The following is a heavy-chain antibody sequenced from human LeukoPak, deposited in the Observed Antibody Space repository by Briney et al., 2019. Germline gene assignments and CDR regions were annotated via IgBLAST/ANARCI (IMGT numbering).Heavy chain of an antibody. V-gene: IGHV3-7*04. CDR1: GFTFSNSW. D-gene: IGHD3-16*01. CDR2: INQDGSGK. J-gene: IGHJ3*02. Sequence: GGSLRLSCAASGFTFSNSWMSWVRQAPGKGLEWVANINQDGSGKFYVDSVKGRFTISRDNAKNSLYLQMNSLRAEDKAMYYCARGGGSSDIWGQGTMVTVSS. CDR3: ARGGGSSDI.